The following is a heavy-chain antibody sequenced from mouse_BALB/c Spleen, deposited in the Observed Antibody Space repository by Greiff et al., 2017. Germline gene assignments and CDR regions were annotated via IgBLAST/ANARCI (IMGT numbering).Heavy chain of an antibody. CDR3: ARDKTVVATRGYFDY. CDR2: IRNKANGYTT. Sequence: EVKLVESGGGLVQPGGSLRLSCATSGFTFTDYYMSWVRQPPGKALEWLGFIRNKANGYTTEYSASVKGRFTISRDNSQSILYLQMNTLRAEDSATYYCARDKTVVATRGYFDYWGQGTTLTVSS. V-gene: IGHV7-3*02. J-gene: IGHJ2*01. D-gene: IGHD1-1*01. CDR1: GFTFTDYY.